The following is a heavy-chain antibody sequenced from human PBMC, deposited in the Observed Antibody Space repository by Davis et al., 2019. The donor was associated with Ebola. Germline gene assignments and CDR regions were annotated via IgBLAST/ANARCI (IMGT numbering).Heavy chain of an antibody. Sequence: GESLKISCAVSGFPISRYWLSWVRQAPGKGLEWVSYMSHSSNTIYYADSVKGRFTISRDNAKNSLFLQMNNLRDGDTAVYYCARDSNWGLDYWGQGALVTVSS. CDR3: ARDSNWGLDY. V-gene: IGHV3-48*02. CDR1: GFPISRYW. D-gene: IGHD7-27*01. J-gene: IGHJ4*02. CDR2: MSHSSNTI.